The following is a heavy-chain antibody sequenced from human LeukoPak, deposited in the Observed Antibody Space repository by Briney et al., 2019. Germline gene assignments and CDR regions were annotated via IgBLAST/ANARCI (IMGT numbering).Heavy chain of an antibody. CDR1: GGSISSYY. Sequence: PSETLSLTCTVSGGSISSYYWSWIRQPPGKGLEWIGYIYYSGSTNYNPSLKSRVTISVDTSKNQFSLRLSPVTAADTAVYYCALYDSYYYALDVWGQGTTVTVSS. CDR2: IYYSGST. J-gene: IGHJ6*02. CDR3: ALYDSYYYALDV. D-gene: IGHD2-2*02. V-gene: IGHV4-59*01.